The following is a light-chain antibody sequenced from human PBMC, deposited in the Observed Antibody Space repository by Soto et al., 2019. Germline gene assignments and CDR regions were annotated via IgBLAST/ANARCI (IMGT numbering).Light chain of an antibody. CDR2: DVS. CDR3: CSYADHYSYV. Sequence: QSALTQPRSVSGSPGQSVTISCTGTSSDVGAYNYVSWYQQHPGKAPKLMTYDVSKRPSGVPDRFSGSKSGNTASLTISGLQAEDEADYYCCSYADHYSYVFGTGTKVTV. CDR1: SSDVGAYNY. V-gene: IGLV2-11*01. J-gene: IGLJ1*01.